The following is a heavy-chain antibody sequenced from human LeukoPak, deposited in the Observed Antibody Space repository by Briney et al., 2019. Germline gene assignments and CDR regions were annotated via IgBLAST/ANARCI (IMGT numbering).Heavy chain of an antibody. Sequence: APVKVSCKASGYTFTTYYMHWVRQAPGQGLEWMGIINPSGGSTSYAQKFQGRVTMTRDTSTSTVYMELSSLRSEDTAVYYCARASDSSGYYAPQHYFDYWGQGTPVTVSS. CDR3: ARASDSSGYYAPQHYFDY. J-gene: IGHJ4*02. V-gene: IGHV1-46*03. CDR2: INPSGGST. D-gene: IGHD3-22*01. CDR1: GYTFTTYY.